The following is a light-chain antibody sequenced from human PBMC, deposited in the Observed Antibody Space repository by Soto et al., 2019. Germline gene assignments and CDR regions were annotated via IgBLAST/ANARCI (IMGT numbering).Light chain of an antibody. CDR1: SSDIGAYNY. CDR3: NSYTTSSSVV. Sequence: QSALTQPASVSGSPGQSITISCTGTSSDIGAYNYVSWYQQYPGKAPKLMIFEVSNRPSGVSDRFSGSKSGNTASLIISGLQAEDEADYYCNSYTTSSSVVFGGGTKLTVL. CDR2: EVS. V-gene: IGLV2-14*01. J-gene: IGLJ2*01.